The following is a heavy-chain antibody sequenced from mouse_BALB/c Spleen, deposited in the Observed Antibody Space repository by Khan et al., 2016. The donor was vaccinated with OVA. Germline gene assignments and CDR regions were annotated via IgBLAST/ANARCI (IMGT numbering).Heavy chain of an antibody. CDR1: GYTFTTAG. D-gene: IGHD2-12*01. CDR2: INTHSGVP. CDR3: GRGGAAYDRDDWGAMDD. V-gene: IGHV9-4*02. J-gene: IGHJ4*01. Sequence: QIQLVQSGPELKKPGETVRISCKASGYTFTTAGMQWVQKMPGKGLKWIGWINTHSGVPKYAEDFKGRFAFSLDTSASTAYLQITHLKNVDMATYVCGRGGAAYDRDDWGAMDDWGQGTSVTVSS.